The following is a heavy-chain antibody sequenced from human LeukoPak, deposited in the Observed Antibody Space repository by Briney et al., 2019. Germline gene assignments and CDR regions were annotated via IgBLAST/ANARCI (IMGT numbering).Heavy chain of an antibody. CDR1: GGSISSSNW. V-gene: IGHV4-4*02. J-gene: IGHJ5*02. Sequence: PSETLSLTCAVSGGSISSSNWWSWVRQPPGKGLEWIGEIYHSGSTNYNPSLKSRVTISVDKSKNQFSLKLSSVTAADTAVYYCARGGFGSSGYYSGFDPWGQGTLVTVSS. CDR3: ARGGFGSSGYYSGFDP. D-gene: IGHD3-22*01. CDR2: IYHSGST.